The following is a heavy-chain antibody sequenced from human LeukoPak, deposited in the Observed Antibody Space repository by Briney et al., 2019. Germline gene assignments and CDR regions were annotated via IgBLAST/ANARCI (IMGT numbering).Heavy chain of an antibody. J-gene: IGHJ4*02. CDR2: IKQDGSEK. CDR3: VRDWGYDSSGYWQKYFDT. CDR1: GFTFSNYW. D-gene: IGHD3-22*01. Sequence: GGSLRLSCVASGFTFSNYWMSWVRQAPGKGLEWVANIKQDGSEKYYADSVKGRFTISRDNAKNTVYLQMNSLRAEDTAVYYCVRDWGYDSSGYWQKYFDTWGQGTLVTVSS. V-gene: IGHV3-7*01.